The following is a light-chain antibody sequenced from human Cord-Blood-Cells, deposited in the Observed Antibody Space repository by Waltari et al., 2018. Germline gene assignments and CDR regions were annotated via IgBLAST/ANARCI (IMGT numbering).Light chain of an antibody. CDR2: GKS. Sequence: QSVLTQPPSVSGAPGQRVTISCTGSSSNIGAGYDVHWYQQLPGTAPKLLIYGKSKRPSGVPALFSGSKSGTSASLAITGLQAEDEADYYCQSYDSSLSGSRVFGTGTKVTVL. CDR1: SSNIGAGYD. CDR3: QSYDSSLSGSRV. V-gene: IGLV1-40*01. J-gene: IGLJ1*01.